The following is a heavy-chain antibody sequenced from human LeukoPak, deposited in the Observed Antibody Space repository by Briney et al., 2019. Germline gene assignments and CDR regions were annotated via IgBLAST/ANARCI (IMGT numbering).Heavy chain of an antibody. CDR2: ISGSGGST. CDR3: AIYCSSTSCYKDFGY. J-gene: IGHJ4*02. Sequence: GGSLRLSCAASGFTFSSYAMSWVRQAPGKGLEWVSAISGSGGSTYYADSVKGRFTISRDNSKNTLYLQMNSLRAEDTAVYYCAIYCSSTSCYKDFGYWGQGTLVTVSS. D-gene: IGHD2-2*02. CDR1: GFTFSSYA. V-gene: IGHV3-23*01.